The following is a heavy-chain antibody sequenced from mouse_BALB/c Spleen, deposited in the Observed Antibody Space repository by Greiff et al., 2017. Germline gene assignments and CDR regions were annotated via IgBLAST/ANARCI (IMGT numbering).Heavy chain of an antibody. CDR2: ISSGGST. Sequence: DVMLVESGGGLVKPGGSLKLSCAASGFTFSSYAMSWVRQTPEKRLEWVASISSGGSTYYPDSVKGRFTISRDNARNILYLQMSSLRSEDTAMYYCAREGGQMAWFAYWGQGTLVTVSA. D-gene: IGHD1-1*02. CDR1: GFTFSSYA. J-gene: IGHJ3*01. CDR3: AREGGQMAWFAY. V-gene: IGHV5-6-5*01.